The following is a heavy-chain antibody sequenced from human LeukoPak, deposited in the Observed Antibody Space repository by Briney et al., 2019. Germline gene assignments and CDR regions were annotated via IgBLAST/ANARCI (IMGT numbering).Heavy chain of an antibody. CDR1: GGSISSGAFY. Sequence: NASETLSLTCTVSGGSISSGAFYWSWIRQHPGKGLEWIGYIYYSGSTYYNPSLKSRVTISVDTSKNQFSLKLSSVTAADTAVYYCARDYGYGDYLTAFDIWGQGTMVTVSS. CDR2: IYYSGST. D-gene: IGHD4-17*01. V-gene: IGHV4-31*03. CDR3: ARDYGYGDYLTAFDI. J-gene: IGHJ3*02.